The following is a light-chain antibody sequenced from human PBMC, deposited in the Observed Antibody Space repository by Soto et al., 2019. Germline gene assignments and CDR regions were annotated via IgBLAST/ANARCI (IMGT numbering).Light chain of an antibody. CDR1: QSLVYSVGNTY. CDR3: MQGTHWPPGLSYMIN. CDR2: KVS. V-gene: IGKV2-30*01. Sequence: DVVMTQSPLSLPVTLGQPASISCRSSQSLVYSVGNTYLNWFQQRPGQSPRRLIYKVSNRDSGVPDRFSGSGSGTDFTLKISRVEAEDVGVYYCMQGTHWPPGLSYMINFGQGTKLEIK. J-gene: IGKJ2*01.